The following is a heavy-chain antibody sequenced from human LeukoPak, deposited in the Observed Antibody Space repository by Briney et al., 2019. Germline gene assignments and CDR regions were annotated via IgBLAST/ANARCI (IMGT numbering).Heavy chain of an antibody. CDR2: IYYSGST. Sequence: SETLSLTCTVSGGSISSGDYCWSWIRQPPGKGLEWIGYIYYSGSTYYNPSLKSRVTISVDTSKNQFSLKLSSVTAADTAVYYCARVTYGSGSYYSFDYWGQGTLVTVSS. CDR1: GGSISSGDYC. CDR3: ARVTYGSGSYYSFDY. J-gene: IGHJ4*02. D-gene: IGHD3-10*01. V-gene: IGHV4-30-4*01.